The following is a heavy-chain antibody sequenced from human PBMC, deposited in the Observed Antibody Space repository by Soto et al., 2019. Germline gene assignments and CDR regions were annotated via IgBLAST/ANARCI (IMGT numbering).Heavy chain of an antibody. D-gene: IGHD3-10*01. CDR2: ISTAGHNT. J-gene: IGHJ4*02. CDR1: GFTFIDYA. CDR3: AKGGSFGGILDS. V-gene: IGHV3-23*01. Sequence: EVQLLDSGGGLVQPGGSLRLSCAASGFTFIDYAMRWVRLAPGKGLEWVSTISTAGHNTFSADSVKGRFTISRDNSKNTLYLQMNTLRAEDTAFYFCAKGGSFGGILDSCGRGTLVTVSS.